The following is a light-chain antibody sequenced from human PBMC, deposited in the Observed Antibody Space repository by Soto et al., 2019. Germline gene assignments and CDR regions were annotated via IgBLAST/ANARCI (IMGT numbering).Light chain of an antibody. Sequence: DVVMTQSPLSLPVTLGQPASISCRTSQGLVYSDGHTSLTWIHQTPAQSPRRLIFRVSNRDSGAPNIFSGSGSANVFTLEISWVDAEDVEFYCCMESTHCPFTFGPGTKVDIK. V-gene: IGKV2-30*01. CDR3: MESTHCPFT. CDR1: QGLVYSDGHTS. J-gene: IGKJ3*01. CDR2: RVS.